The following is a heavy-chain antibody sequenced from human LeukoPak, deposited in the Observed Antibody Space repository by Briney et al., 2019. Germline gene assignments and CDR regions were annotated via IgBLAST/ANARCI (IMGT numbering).Heavy chain of an antibody. D-gene: IGHD3-22*01. CDR2: IRSQAYGGTT. J-gene: IGHJ3*02. V-gene: IGHV3-49*03. CDR3: TREGVVVIAFDI. CDR1: GFTFGDYA. Sequence: GGSLRLSCTASGFTFGDYAMSWFRQAPGEGLEWVGFIRSQAYGGTTEYAASVKGRFTISRDDSKSIAYLQMNSLKTEDTAVYYCTREGVVVIAFDIWGQGTMVTVSS.